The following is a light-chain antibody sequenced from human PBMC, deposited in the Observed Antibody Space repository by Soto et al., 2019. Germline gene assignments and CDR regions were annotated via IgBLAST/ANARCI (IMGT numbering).Light chain of an antibody. CDR3: QQYYTNPRT. J-gene: IGKJ1*01. CDR1: QSVLYSSDNRNY. V-gene: IGKV4-1*01. Sequence: DIVMTQSPDSLAVSLGERATVNCKSGQSVLYSSDNRNYLAWYQQKPGQSPKLLISWASTQESGVPDRFSGSGSGTDFTLTISSLQAEDVAVYFCQQYYTNPRTFGQGTKVEIK. CDR2: WAS.